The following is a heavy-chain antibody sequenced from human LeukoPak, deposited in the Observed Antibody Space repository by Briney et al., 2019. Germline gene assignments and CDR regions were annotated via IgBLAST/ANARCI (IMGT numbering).Heavy chain of an antibody. D-gene: IGHD1-26*01. V-gene: IGHV3-23*01. CDR2: ISGSGGST. CDR3: AKHDGSYPDPYYYYGMDV. Sequence: GGSLRLSCAASGFTFSSYAMSWVRQAPGKGLEWVSAISGSGGSTYYADSVKGRFTISRDNSKNTLYLQMNSLRAEDTAVYYCAKHDGSYPDPYYYYGMDVWGQGTTVTVSS. J-gene: IGHJ6*02. CDR1: GFTFSSYA.